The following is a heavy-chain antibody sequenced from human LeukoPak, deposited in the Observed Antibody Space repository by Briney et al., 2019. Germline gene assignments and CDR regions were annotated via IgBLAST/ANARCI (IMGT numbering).Heavy chain of an antibody. V-gene: IGHV5-51*01. CDR3: ARRAPGDIVVGDY. CDR1: GYSFTTYW. Sequence: GESLKISCKGSGYSFTTYWIGWVRQMPGTGLEWMGIIYPGDSDTRYSPSFQGQVTISADKSISTAYLQWSSLKASDTAMYYCARRAPGDIVVGDYWGQGTLVTVSS. D-gene: IGHD2-2*01. J-gene: IGHJ4*02. CDR2: IYPGDSDT.